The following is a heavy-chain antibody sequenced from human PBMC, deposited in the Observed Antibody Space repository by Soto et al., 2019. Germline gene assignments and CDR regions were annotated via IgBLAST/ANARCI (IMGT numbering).Heavy chain of an antibody. Sequence: ALVKVSCKASGYTFTSYEINWVRQAAGQGLEWLGWMSPNSGNTGYAPKFLGRVTMTKNTSINTAYMELSSLTSEDTAVYYCARGFQIFGMVKKFDPWGQGTLVTVSS. J-gene: IGHJ5*02. CDR3: ARGFQIFGMVKKFDP. CDR1: GYTFTSYE. CDR2: MSPNSGNT. V-gene: IGHV1-8*01. D-gene: IGHD3-3*01.